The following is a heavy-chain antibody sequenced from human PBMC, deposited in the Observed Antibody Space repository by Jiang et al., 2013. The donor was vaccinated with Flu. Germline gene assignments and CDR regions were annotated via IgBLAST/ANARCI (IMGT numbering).Heavy chain of an antibody. J-gene: IGHJ4*02. D-gene: IGHD6-13*01. Sequence: VQLVESGGGVVQPGRSLRLSCAASGFTFSSYAMHWVRQAPGKGLEWVAVISYDGSNKYYADSVKGRFTISRDNSKNTLYLQMNSLRAEDTAVYYCARGDGAAGTKDYNDYWGQGTLV. CDR3: ARGDGAAGTKDYNDY. CDR2: ISYDGSNK. V-gene: IGHV3-30-3*01. CDR1: GFTFSSYA.